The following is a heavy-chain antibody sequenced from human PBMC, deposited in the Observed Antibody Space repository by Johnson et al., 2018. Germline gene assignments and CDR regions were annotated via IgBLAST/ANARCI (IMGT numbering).Heavy chain of an antibody. Sequence: QVQLVQSGGGVVQPGRSMRLCCAASGFTFSSYGMHWVRQAPGKGLEWVTLISYDGSNKYYADSVKGRFTISRDNSKNTLYLRMNRLRAEDTAVYYCTTDVRTYYYSDDAFDIWGQGTMVTVSS. CDR3: TTDVRTYYYSDDAFDI. CDR1: GFTFSSYG. V-gene: IGHV3-30*03. CDR2: ISYDGSNK. D-gene: IGHD3-10*01. J-gene: IGHJ3*02.